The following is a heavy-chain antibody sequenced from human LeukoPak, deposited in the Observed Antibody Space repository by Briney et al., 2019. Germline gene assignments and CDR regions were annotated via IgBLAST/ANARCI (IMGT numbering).Heavy chain of an antibody. CDR3: ARGNIVATIGRAFDI. D-gene: IGHD5-12*01. J-gene: IGHJ3*02. CDR2: INHSGST. Sequence: SETLSLTCAVYGGSFSGYYWSWIRQPPGKGLXXXXEINHSGSTNYNPSLKSRVTISVDTSKNQFSLKLSSVTAADTAVYYCARGNIVATIGRAFDIWGQGTMVTVSS. CDR1: GGSFSGYY. V-gene: IGHV4-34*01.